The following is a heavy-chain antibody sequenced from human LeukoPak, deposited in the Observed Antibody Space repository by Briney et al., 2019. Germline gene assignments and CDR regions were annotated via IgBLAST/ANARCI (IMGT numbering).Heavy chain of an antibody. CDR1: GYTFTRYY. V-gene: IGHV1-46*01. D-gene: IGHD5-18*01. Sequence: ASVKVSCKASGYTFTRYYMHWVRQAPGQGLEWMGIINPSGGSTSYAQKFQGRVTMTRDTSTSTVYMELSSLRSEDTAVYHCARADTAMVLPADWGQGTLVTVSS. CDR3: ARADTAMVLPAD. J-gene: IGHJ4*02. CDR2: INPSGGST.